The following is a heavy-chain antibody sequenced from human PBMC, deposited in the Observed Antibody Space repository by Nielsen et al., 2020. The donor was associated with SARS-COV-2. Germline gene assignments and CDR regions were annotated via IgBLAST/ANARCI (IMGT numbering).Heavy chain of an antibody. CDR1: GYTFTSYD. J-gene: IGHJ4*02. D-gene: IGHD2-15*01. CDR3: ARGLFDCSGGSCSY. V-gene: IGHV1-8*01. Sequence: ASVKVSCKASGYTFTSYDIKWVRQATGQGLEWMGWMNPNSGNTGYAQKFQGRVTMTRNTSISTAYMELSSLRSEDTAVYYCARGLFDCSGGSCSYWGQGTLVTVSS. CDR2: MNPNSGNT.